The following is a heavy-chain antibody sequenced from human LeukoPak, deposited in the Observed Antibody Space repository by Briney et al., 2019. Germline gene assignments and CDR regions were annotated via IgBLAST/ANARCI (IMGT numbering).Heavy chain of an antibody. CDR2: IYSGGNT. CDR1: GXTVGSNY. CDR3: AKDFVPRGGSYFPGFDY. V-gene: IGHV3-53*01. J-gene: IGHJ4*02. Sequence: PGGSLRLSCSASGXTVGSNYMIWVRQAPGKGLEWVSLIYSGGNTYYADSVKGRFTISRDNSKNTLYLQMNSLRTEDTAVYYCAKDFVPRGGSYFPGFDYWGQGTLVIVSS. D-gene: IGHD1-26*01.